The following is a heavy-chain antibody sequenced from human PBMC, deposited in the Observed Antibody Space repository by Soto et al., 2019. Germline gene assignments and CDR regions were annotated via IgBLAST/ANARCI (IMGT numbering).Heavy chain of an antibody. V-gene: IGHV3-7*01. CDR2: IKQDGGEE. Sequence: GGSLRLSCAASGFTFSDYSMGWVRQSPGKGLEGVANIKQDGGEEDYVDSVKGRLTISGDNAKNSLYLQMNSLRAEDTAVYYCARIYYTSRGPTKYRAFECWGQGTMVTVSS. CDR1: GFTFSDYS. D-gene: IGHD3-22*01. J-gene: IGHJ4*03. CDR3: ARIYYTSRGPTKYRAFEC.